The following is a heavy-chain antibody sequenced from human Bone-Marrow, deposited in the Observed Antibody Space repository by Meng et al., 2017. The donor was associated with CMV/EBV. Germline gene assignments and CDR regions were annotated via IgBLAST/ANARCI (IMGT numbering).Heavy chain of an antibody. J-gene: IGHJ6*02. D-gene: IGHD3-3*01. CDR2: INHSGNT. CDR1: GGSFSGYY. CDR3: ARGGALEWLLAHYYYGMDV. V-gene: IGHV4-34*01. Sequence: SETLSLTCAVYGGSFSGYYWSWIRQPPGKGLEWIGEINHSGNTNYNPSLKSRVTISVGTSKNQFSLKLSSVTAADTAVYYCARGGALEWLLAHYYYGMDVWGQGTTVTVSS.